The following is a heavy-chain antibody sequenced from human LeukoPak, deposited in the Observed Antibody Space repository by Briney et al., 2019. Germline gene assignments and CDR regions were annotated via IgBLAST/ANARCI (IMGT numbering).Heavy chain of an antibody. J-gene: IGHJ3*02. CDR3: ARDTNDYSNFDAFDI. Sequence: SVKVSCKASGGTFSSYAISWVRQAPGQGLEWMGGIIPIFGTANYAQKFQGRVTITTDESTSTAYMELSSLRSEDTAVYYCARDTNDYSNFDAFDIWGQGTMVTVSS. D-gene: IGHD4-11*01. CDR1: GGTFSSYA. V-gene: IGHV1-69*05. CDR2: IIPIFGTA.